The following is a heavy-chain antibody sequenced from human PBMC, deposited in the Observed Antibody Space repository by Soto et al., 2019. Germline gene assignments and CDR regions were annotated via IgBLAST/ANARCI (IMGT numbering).Heavy chain of an antibody. CDR3: VRDRASYSGSFDY. V-gene: IGHV3-74*01. CDR1: GFTLSSYL. CDR2: MNIDGSST. J-gene: IGHJ4*02. D-gene: IGHD1-26*01. Sequence: PWGFPILFCAASGFTLSSYLMHRVRHAPWKGLVWVSRMNIDGSSTTYAESVKGRFTISRDNAKNTLYLQMNSLRVEETAVYYCVRDRASYSGSFDYWGQRTLLAVTS.